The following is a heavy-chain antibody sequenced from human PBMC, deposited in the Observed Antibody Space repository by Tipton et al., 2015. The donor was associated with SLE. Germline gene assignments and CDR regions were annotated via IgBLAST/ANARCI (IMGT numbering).Heavy chain of an antibody. D-gene: IGHD2-15*01. CDR3: AREGVATPDY. J-gene: IGHJ4*02. V-gene: IGHV3-48*03. Sequence: SLRLSCAASGFTFSSYEMNWVRQAPGKGLEWVSYISSSGSNIYYADSVKGRFTISRDNAKKSLYLQMNSLRAEDTAVYYCAREGVATPDYCGQESLVTVSS. CDR2: ISSSGSNI. CDR1: GFTFSSYE.